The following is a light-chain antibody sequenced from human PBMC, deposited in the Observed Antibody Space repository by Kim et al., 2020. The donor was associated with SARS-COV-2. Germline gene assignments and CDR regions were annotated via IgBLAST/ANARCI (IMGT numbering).Light chain of an antibody. Sequence: SSELTQDPAVSVALGQTVRITCQGDSLRRFYASCYQLKPGQAPTFVLYGKDNRPSGIPDRFSGSSSGNTASMTITGAQAEDEADYYCHSRDSSGNSYVFGTGTKVTVL. V-gene: IGLV3-19*01. CDR3: HSRDSSGNSYV. J-gene: IGLJ1*01. CDR2: GKD. CDR1: SLRRFY.